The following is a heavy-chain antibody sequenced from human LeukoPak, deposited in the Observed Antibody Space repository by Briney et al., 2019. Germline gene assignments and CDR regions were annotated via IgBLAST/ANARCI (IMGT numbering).Heavy chain of an antibody. D-gene: IGHD5-12*01. CDR3: ASPPPTNIIATITERYYYYGMDV. Sequence: SVKVSCKASGGTFSSYAISWVRQAPGQGLEWMGGIIPIFGTANYAQKFQGRVTITADKSTSTAYMELSSLRSEDTAVYYCASPPPTNIIATITERYYYYGMDVWGKGTTVTVSS. CDR2: IIPIFGTA. CDR1: GGTFSSYA. V-gene: IGHV1-69*06. J-gene: IGHJ6*04.